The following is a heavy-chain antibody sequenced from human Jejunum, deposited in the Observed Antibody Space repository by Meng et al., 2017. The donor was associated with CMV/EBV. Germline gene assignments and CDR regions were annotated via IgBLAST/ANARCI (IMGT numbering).Heavy chain of an antibody. CDR3: AKDYTPDSRYDLDY. CDR1: GFTFSRYT. D-gene: IGHD5-12*01. CDR2: IWGGSSGNV. J-gene: IGHJ4*02. V-gene: IGHV3-23*01. Sequence: SGFTFSRYTMNWVRQAPGKGLEWVSAIWGGSSGNVYYSDSVKGRFTISRDNSKNTVYLQMNSLRVEDTAIYYCAKDYTPDSRYDLDYWGQGTLVTVSS.